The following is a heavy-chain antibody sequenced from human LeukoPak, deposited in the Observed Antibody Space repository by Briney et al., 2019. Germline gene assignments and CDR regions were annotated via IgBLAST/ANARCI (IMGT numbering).Heavy chain of an antibody. V-gene: IGHV4-34*01. D-gene: IGHD6-13*01. CDR1: GGSFSGYY. CDR3: ARGRGSSSWYAY. Sequence: SETLSLTCAVYGGSFSGYYWSWIHQPPGKGLEWIGEINHSGSTNYNPSLKSRVTISVDTSKNQFSLKLSSVTAADTAVYYCARGRGSSSWYAYWGQGTLVIVSS. CDR2: INHSGST. J-gene: IGHJ4*02.